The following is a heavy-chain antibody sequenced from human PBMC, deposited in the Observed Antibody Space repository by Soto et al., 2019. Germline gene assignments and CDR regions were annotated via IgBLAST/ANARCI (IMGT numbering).Heavy chain of an antibody. CDR2: IWYDGINR. CDR1: GLPFTSHG. D-gene: IGHD2-15*01. Sequence: QVQLVESGGGVVQPGRSLPLSCLPSGLPFTSHGMHWFSRAQGKGRKWVAVIWYDGINRQNPDSVKGRFTISRDNSKNTLYLQMNSLRVEDTAVYYCARPMGSRYCSGNAGYVGNWFDPWGQGTVVTVSS. V-gene: IGHV3-33*01. CDR3: ARPMGSRYCSGNAGYVGNWFDP. J-gene: IGHJ5*02.